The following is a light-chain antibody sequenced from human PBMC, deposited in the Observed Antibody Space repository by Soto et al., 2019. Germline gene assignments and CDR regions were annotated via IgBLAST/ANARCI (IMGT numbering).Light chain of an antibody. V-gene: IGKV1-5*01. CDR1: QSISSW. CDR3: QQYNSYPWT. CDR2: DAC. Sequence: DIQMTQSPSTLSASVGDRVTITCRARQSISSWLAWYQQKPGKAPKLLIYDACSLESGVPSRFSGSGSGTEFTLTISSLQPDDFATYYCQQYNSYPWTFGQGTKVEIK. J-gene: IGKJ1*01.